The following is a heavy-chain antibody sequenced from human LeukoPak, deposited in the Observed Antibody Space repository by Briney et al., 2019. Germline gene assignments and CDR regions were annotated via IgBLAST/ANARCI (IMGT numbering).Heavy chain of an antibody. V-gene: IGHV4-4*07. CDR2: IHTSGST. D-gene: IGHD6-6*01. CDR1: GGSISSYY. J-gene: IGHJ6*03. CDR3: ARDGIAAPPLYYYYYMDV. Sequence: PSETLSLTCTVSGGSISSYYWSWIRQPAGKGLEWIGRIHTSGSTNYNPSLKSRVTMSVDTSKNQFSLKLSSVTAADTAVYYCARDGIAAPPLYYYYYMDVWGKGTTVTVSS.